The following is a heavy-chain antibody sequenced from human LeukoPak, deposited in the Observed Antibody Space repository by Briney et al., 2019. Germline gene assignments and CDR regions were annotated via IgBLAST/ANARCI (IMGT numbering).Heavy chain of an antibody. CDR1: GGSISSGDYY. CDR2: IYYSGST. J-gene: IGHJ5*02. Sequence: TSETLSLTCTVSGGSISSGDYYWSWIRQPPGKGLEWIGYIYYSGSTYYNPSLKSRVTISVDTSKNQFSLKLSSVAAADTAVYYCARVTDGGGDPYRWFDPWGQGTLVTVSS. D-gene: IGHD2-21*02. V-gene: IGHV4-30-4*01. CDR3: ARVTDGGGDPYRWFDP.